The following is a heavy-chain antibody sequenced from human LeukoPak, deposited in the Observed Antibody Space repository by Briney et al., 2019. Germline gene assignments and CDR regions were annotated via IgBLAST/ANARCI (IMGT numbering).Heavy chain of an antibody. J-gene: IGHJ3*02. V-gene: IGHV6-1*01. D-gene: IGHD1-20*01. CDR3: ARDQHYPPWGYNWNHDGLGAFDI. CDR2: TYYRSKWYN. Sequence: QTLSLTCAISGDSVSSNSAAWNWIRQSPSRGLEWLGRTYYRSKWYNDYAVSVKSRITINPDTSKNQFSLQLNSVTPEDTAVYYCARDQHYPPWGYNWNHDGLGAFDIWGQGTMVTVSS. CDR1: GDSVSSNSAA.